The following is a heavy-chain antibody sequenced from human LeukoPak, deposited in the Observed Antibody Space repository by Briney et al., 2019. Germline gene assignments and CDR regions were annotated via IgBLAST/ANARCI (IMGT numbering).Heavy chain of an antibody. Sequence: GGSLRLSCAAAGFTFDEYSMHWVRQPPGKGLEWVSLITWNGGGRSYADSVKGRFTISRDNNKSSLYLQMNSLTTEDTALYFCVKDGLQPCTSTSCYEFQVWGQGTLVNVSS. V-gene: IGHV3-43*01. CDR2: ITWNGGGR. CDR3: VKDGLQPCTSTSCYEFQV. CDR1: GFTFDEYS. D-gene: IGHD2-2*01. J-gene: IGHJ4*02.